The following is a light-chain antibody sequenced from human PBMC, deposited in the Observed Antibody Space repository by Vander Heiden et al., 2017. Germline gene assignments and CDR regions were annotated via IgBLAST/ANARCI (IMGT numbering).Light chain of an antibody. V-gene: IGLV1-44*01. CDR3: ASWDDSLNAYV. Sequence: QSVLAQPPPASGPPGQTVTISCSGSSSNIGRNTVNWYKQLPGTAPDLLIYNVDQWPSGVPGRVSGSKSGASASLAISDLQSDDEADYYCASWDDSLNAYVFGSGTKVILL. CDR1: SSNIGRNT. CDR2: NVD. J-gene: IGLJ1*01.